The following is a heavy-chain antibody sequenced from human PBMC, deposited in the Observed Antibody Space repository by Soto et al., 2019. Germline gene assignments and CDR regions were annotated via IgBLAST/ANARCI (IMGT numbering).Heavy chain of an antibody. J-gene: IGHJ4*02. D-gene: IGHD2-2*01. Sequence: SETLSLTCAVYGGSFSGYYWSWIRQPPGKGLEWIGEINHSGSTNYNPSLKSRVTISVDTSKNQFSLKLSSVTAADTAVYYCARGIIVVVPGYYFDYWGQGTLVTVSS. CDR1: GGSFSGYY. CDR3: ARGIIVVVPGYYFDY. CDR2: INHSGST. V-gene: IGHV4-34*01.